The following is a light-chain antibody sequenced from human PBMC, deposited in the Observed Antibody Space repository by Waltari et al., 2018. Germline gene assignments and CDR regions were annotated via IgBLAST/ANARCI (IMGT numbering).Light chain of an antibody. V-gene: IGKV1-9*01. CDR1: QGIISY. J-gene: IGKJ3*01. CDR3: LQHRSFPFT. CDR2: GAS. Sequence: DIQLTQSPSFLSASVGDRVTITYRASQGIISYLAWYQQKPGKAPKVLIYGASTLQRGVPSRFSGSGSGTEFTLTISSLQPEDFATYFCLQHRSFPFTFGPGTKVDLK.